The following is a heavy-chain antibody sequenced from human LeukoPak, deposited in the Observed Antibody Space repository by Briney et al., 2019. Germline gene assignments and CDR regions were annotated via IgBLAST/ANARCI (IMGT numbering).Heavy chain of an antibody. V-gene: IGHV3-7*01. CDR2: IKPDGSGK. J-gene: IGHJ4*02. CDR3: ARYSPVDY. CDR1: GFTFSSYW. D-gene: IGHD2-15*01. Sequence: GGSLRLSCAASGFTFSSYWMTWVRQAPGEGLEWVANIKPDGSGKYYMDSVKGRFTISRDNAKNSLYLQMNSLRAEDTAVYYCARYSPVDYWGQGTLVTVSS.